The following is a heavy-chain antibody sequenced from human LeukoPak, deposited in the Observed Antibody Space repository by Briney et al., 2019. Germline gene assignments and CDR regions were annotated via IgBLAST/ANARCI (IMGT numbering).Heavy chain of an antibody. V-gene: IGHV4-59*01. Sequence: SGTLSLTCTVSGGSISSYYWSWIRQPPGKGLESIGYIYYSGSTNYNPSLKSRVTISVDTSKNQFSLKLSSVTAADTAVYYCARVMSGDPNAFDYWGQGTLVTVSS. CDR1: GGSISSYY. J-gene: IGHJ4*02. D-gene: IGHD2-21*02. CDR2: IYYSGST. CDR3: ARVMSGDPNAFDY.